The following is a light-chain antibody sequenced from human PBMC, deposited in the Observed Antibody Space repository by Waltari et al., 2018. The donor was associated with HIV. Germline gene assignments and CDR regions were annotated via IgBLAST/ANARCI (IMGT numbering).Light chain of an antibody. Sequence: SFEVTQSPSVSVSPGQSATITCSGATLGDRYASWYQQKPGQSPLLVIYQDNKRPSGIPDRFSGSNSGNTATLTISGTQPMDEADYFCQTWDSNTVVFGTGTKVTVL. CDR1: TLGDRY. CDR3: QTWDSNTVV. J-gene: IGLJ1*01. CDR2: QDN. V-gene: IGLV3-1*01.